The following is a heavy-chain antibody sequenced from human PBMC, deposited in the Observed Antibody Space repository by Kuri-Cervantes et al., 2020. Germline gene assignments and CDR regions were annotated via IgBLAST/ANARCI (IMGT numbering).Heavy chain of an antibody. D-gene: IGHD3-22*01. V-gene: IGHV3-30*18. J-gene: IGHJ6*02. CDR3: AKVKYYYDSKWDYGMDV. CDR2: ISYDGSNK. CDR1: GLTFSSYG. Sequence: GESLKISCVASGLTFSSYGMHWVRQAPGKGLEWVAVISYDGSNKYYADSVKGRFTISRDNSKNTPYLQMNSLRAEDTAVYYCAKVKYYYDSKWDYGMDVWGQGTTVTVSS.